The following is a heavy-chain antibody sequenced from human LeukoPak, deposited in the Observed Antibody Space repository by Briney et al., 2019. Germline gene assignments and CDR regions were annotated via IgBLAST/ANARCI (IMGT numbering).Heavy chain of an antibody. CDR1: GFAFSSYS. Sequence: GGSLRLSCAASGFAFSSYSMNWVRQAPGKGLEWVSSISSSSSYIYYADSVKGRFSISRDNAKNSLYLQMNSLRAEDTAVYYCARDLSSSGTYYFDYWGQGTLVTVSS. J-gene: IGHJ4*02. V-gene: IGHV3-21*01. D-gene: IGHD6-13*01. CDR3: ARDLSSSGTYYFDY. CDR2: ISSSSSYI.